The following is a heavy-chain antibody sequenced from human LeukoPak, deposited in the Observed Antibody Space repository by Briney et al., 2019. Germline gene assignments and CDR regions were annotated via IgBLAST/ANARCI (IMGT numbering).Heavy chain of an antibody. CDR2: ISAGGGNT. J-gene: IGHJ6*03. V-gene: IGHV3-23*01. D-gene: IGHD2-2*01. CDR1: GFTFSSKG. CDR3: ANSAKDCSSTSCSYYYYYYYMDV. Sequence: GGTLRLSCTASGFTFSSKGMSWVRQAPGKGLEWVSSISAGGGNTYYADSVKGRFTISRDNSKNTLYLQMNSLRAEDTAVYYCANSAKDCSSTSCSYYYYYYYMDVWGKGTTVTISS.